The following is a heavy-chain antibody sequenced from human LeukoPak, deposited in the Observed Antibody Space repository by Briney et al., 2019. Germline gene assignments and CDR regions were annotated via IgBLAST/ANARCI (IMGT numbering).Heavy chain of an antibody. CDR2: INHSGST. CDR1: GGSFSGYY. Sequence: SETLSLTCAVYGGSFSGYYWSWIRQPPGKGLEWIGEINHSGSTNYNPSLKSRVTISVDTSKNQFSLKLSSVTAADTAVYYCARGWSRGTFDYWGQGTLVTVSS. V-gene: IGHV4-34*01. D-gene: IGHD3-16*01. CDR3: ARGWSRGTFDY. J-gene: IGHJ4*02.